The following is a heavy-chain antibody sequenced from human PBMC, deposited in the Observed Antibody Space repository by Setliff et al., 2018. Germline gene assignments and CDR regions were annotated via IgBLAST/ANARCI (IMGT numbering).Heavy chain of an antibody. J-gene: IGHJ4*02. CDR1: GYSIGNIYY. D-gene: IGHD1-1*01. Sequence: PSETLSLTCAVSGYSIGNIYYWGWIRQPPGKGLEWIATIHHSGSTNYNPSLKSRATISVDTSKNQFSLKVSSVTAADTAVYYCGRVGNWNFFDFWGQGTLVTVSS. V-gene: IGHV4-38-2*01. CDR3: GRVGNWNFFDF. CDR2: IHHSGST.